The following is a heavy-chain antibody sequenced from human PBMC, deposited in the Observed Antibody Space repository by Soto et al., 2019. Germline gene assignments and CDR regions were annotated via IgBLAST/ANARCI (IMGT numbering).Heavy chain of an antibody. D-gene: IGHD3-10*01. CDR2: IYYSGST. J-gene: IGHJ4*02. CDR3: ARRGSGSYSDY. Sequence: QLQLQESGPGLVKPSETLSLTCTVSGGSISSSSYYWGWIRQPPGKGLEWIGSIYYSGSTYYNPSLKRRVPISVDTSTNQFSLKLSSVPAADTAVYYCARRGSGSYSDYWGQGTLVTVSS. CDR1: GGSISSSSYY. V-gene: IGHV4-39*01.